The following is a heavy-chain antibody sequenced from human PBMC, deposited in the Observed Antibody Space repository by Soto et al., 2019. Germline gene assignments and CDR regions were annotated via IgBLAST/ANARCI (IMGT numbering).Heavy chain of an antibody. CDR3: ARGEWVTAVTTVDY. Sequence: EVQLVESGGGLVTPGGSLRLSCAASGFNLSSHSMNWVRQAPGKGLEWVSSISSTSSYIYYADSVRGRFTISRDNAKNSLYLQMNSLRVEDTAMYYCARGEWVTAVTTVDYWGQGTLVTVSS. J-gene: IGHJ4*02. V-gene: IGHV3-21*02. D-gene: IGHD4-17*01. CDR1: GFNLSSHS. CDR2: ISSTSSYI.